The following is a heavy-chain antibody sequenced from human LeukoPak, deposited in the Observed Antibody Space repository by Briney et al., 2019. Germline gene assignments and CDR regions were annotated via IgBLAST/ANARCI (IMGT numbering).Heavy chain of an antibody. Sequence: GGSLRLSCAASGFTFSDSTMHWVRQASGKGLEWVGRIRNKANNYATAYATSVKGRFTLSRDDSKNTACLQMNSLKTEDTALYYCVRGAASGSYYGLGVWGQGATVTVSS. CDR3: VRGAASGSYYGLGV. D-gene: IGHD1-26*01. V-gene: IGHV3-73*01. CDR2: IRNKANNYAT. J-gene: IGHJ6*02. CDR1: GFTFSDST.